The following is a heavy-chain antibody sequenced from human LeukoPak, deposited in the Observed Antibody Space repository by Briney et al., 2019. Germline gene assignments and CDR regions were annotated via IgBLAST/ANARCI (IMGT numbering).Heavy chain of an antibody. D-gene: IGHD3-16*01. Sequence: GGSLRLSCSASGFTFSSYAMHWVRQAPGKGLEYVSAISSNGGSTYYADSVKGRFTITRDNSKNTLYLQMSSLRAEDTAVYYCVKDWVEGVIDYWGQGTLVTVSS. J-gene: IGHJ4*02. CDR2: ISSNGGST. CDR3: VKDWVEGVIDY. CDR1: GFTFSSYA. V-gene: IGHV3-64D*09.